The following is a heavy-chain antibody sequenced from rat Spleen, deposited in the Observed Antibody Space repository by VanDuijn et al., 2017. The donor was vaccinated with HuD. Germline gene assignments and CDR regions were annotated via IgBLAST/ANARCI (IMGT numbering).Heavy chain of an antibody. CDR3: ARAGYLRDWYFDF. CDR1: GFTFTDFF. CDR2: ISSDGAST. J-gene: IGHJ1*01. D-gene: IGHD2-2*01. Sequence: EVQLVESGGGLVQPGRSLKLSCAASGFTFTDFFMAWVRQAPTMGLEWVATISSDGASTYYRDSVRGRFIISRDDAKNTLYLKMDSLRSADTATYYCARAGYLRDWYFDFWGPGTMVTVSS. V-gene: IGHV5-29*01.